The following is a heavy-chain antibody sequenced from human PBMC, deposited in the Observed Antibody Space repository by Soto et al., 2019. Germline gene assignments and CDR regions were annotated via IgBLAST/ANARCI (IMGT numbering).Heavy chain of an antibody. D-gene: IGHD2-2*02. V-gene: IGHV4-39*01. Sequence: SETLSLTCTVSGGSVSSSSYYWGWVRQPPGKGLEWIGSVYYIGSTYYNPSLKSRVTISVDTSKNQFSLKLSSVTAADTAVYYCARLPRTYCSSTSCYTNAFDIWGQGTMVTVSS. CDR3: ARLPRTYCSSTSCYTNAFDI. CDR2: VYYIGST. CDR1: GGSVSSSSYY. J-gene: IGHJ3*02.